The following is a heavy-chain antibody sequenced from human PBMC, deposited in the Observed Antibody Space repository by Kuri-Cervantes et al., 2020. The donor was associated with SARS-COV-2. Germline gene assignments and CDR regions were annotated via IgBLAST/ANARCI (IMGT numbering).Heavy chain of an antibody. D-gene: IGHD4-17*01. V-gene: IGHV1-69*05. CDR1: GGTFSSYA. CDR2: IIPIFGTA. J-gene: IGHJ6*03. Sequence: SVKVSCKASGGTFSSYAISWVRQAPGQGLEWMGGIIPIFGTANYAQKFQGRVTITTDESTSTAYMELSSLRSEDTAVYYCARGYAGAGSDYGRNKAYYYYYMDVWGKGTTVTVSS. CDR3: ARGYAGAGSDYGRNKAYYYYYMDV.